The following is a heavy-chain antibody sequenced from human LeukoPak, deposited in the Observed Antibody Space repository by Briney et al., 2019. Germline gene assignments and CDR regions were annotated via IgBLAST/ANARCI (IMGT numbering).Heavy chain of an antibody. V-gene: IGHV3-21*01. Sequence: GGSLRLSCAASGFTFSSYSMNWVRQAPGKGLEWVSSISSSGSYIYYADSVKGRFTISRDNAKNSLYLQMNSLRAEDTAVYYCARPIDSSSWTLWGQGTLVTVSS. CDR3: ARPIDSSSWTL. CDR2: ISSSGSYI. D-gene: IGHD6-13*01. J-gene: IGHJ4*02. CDR1: GFTFSSYS.